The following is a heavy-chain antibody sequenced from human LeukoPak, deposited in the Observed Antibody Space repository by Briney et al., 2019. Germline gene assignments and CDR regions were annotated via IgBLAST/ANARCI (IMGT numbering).Heavy chain of an antibody. J-gene: IGHJ4*02. D-gene: IGHD3-22*01. CDR2: ISGSGGST. V-gene: IGHV3-23*01. CDR1: GFTFSSYA. Sequence: EGSLRLSCAASGFTFSSYAMSWVRQAPGKGLEWVSAISGSGGSTYYADSVKGRFTISRDNSKNTLYLQMNSLRAEDTAVYYCANRHYHDSGHFDYWGQGTLVTVSS. CDR3: ANRHYHDSGHFDY.